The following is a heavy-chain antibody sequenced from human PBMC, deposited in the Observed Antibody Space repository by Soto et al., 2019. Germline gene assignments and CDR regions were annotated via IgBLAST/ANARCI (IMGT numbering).Heavy chain of an antibody. CDR3: ATRLYSSSWDAFDI. CDR1: GFTFSDYY. J-gene: IGHJ3*02. Sequence: QVQLVESGGGLVKPGGSLRLSCAASGFTFSDYYMSWIRQAPGKGLEWVSYISSSGGTIYYADSVKGRITISRDNAKNSLYLQMNSLRAEDTAVYYCATRLYSSSWDAFDIWGQGTMVTVSS. CDR2: ISSSGGTI. D-gene: IGHD6-13*01. V-gene: IGHV3-11*01.